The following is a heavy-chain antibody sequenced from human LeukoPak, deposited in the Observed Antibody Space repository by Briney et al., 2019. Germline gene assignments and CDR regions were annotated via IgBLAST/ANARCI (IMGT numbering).Heavy chain of an antibody. CDR3: ARDRCNSGRCYSDY. CDR1: GFTFSSYG. D-gene: IGHD2/OR15-2a*01. V-gene: IGHV3-33*01. J-gene: IGHJ4*02. CDR2: IWYDGSNK. Sequence: GRSLRLSCAASGFTFSSYGMHWVRQAPGKGLEWVAVIWYDGSNKYYGDSVKGRFTISRDNAKNSLYLQMHSLRAGDTAVYYCARDRCNSGRCYSDYWGQGTLVTVSS.